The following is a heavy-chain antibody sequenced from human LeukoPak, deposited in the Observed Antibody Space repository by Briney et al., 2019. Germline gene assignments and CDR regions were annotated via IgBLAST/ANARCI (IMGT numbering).Heavy chain of an antibody. Sequence: ASETLSLTCTVSGGSISSSSYYWGWIRQPPGKGLEWIGSIYYSGSTYYNPSLKSRVTISVDKSKNQFSLKLNSVTAADTAVYYCARDLLCTGGSCYGAFYFDYWGQGTLVTVSS. CDR2: IYYSGST. CDR1: GGSISSSSYY. J-gene: IGHJ4*02. D-gene: IGHD2-15*01. CDR3: ARDLLCTGGSCYGAFYFDY. V-gene: IGHV4-39*07.